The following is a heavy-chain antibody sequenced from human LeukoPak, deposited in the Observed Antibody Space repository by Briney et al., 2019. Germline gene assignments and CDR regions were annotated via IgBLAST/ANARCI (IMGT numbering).Heavy chain of an antibody. CDR1: GYTLTNYY. J-gene: IGHJ3*02. V-gene: IGHV1-2*06. CDR3: AGEDNSSGYRPFDI. D-gene: IGHD3-22*01. Sequence: GASVKVSCKTSGYTLTNYYIHWVRQAPGQGLEWMGRINPNNGGTNYAQKFQGRVTMTRDMSMSTAYMELSRLRSVDTAVYYCAGEDNSSGYRPFDIWGQGTMVTVPS. CDR2: INPNNGGT.